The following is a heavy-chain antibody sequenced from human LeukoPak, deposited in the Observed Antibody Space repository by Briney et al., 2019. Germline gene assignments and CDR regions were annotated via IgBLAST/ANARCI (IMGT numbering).Heavy chain of an antibody. CDR1: GFTFTNYR. CDR3: FTAGASGTYGRFDP. D-gene: IGHD3-10*01. CDR2: STRDGRNR. Sequence: GVSLRLSCAASGFTFTNYRMHWMREVPGEGLVWVSGSTRDGRNRSYADSVKGRFTMSRDNSKNRVFLQMEFLRSDDTAVYYCFTAGASGTYGRFDPWGQGTLVTVSS. J-gene: IGHJ5*02. V-gene: IGHV3-74*01.